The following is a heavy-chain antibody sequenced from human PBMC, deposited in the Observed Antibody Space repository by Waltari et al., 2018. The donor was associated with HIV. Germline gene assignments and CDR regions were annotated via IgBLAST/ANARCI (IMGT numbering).Heavy chain of an antibody. CDR2: ISGSGGST. D-gene: IGHD3-3*01. J-gene: IGHJ4*02. CDR3: AKDSDFWSGYYMPYLDY. V-gene: IGHV3-23*01. Sequence: EVQLLGSGGGLVQPGGSLRLSCATSGFTFSNYAMSWVRQAPGKGLEWVSGISGSGGSTSYADSVKGRFTISRDNSKNTLYLQMNSLRAEDTAVYYCAKDSDFWSGYYMPYLDYWGQGTLVTVSS. CDR1: GFTFSNYA.